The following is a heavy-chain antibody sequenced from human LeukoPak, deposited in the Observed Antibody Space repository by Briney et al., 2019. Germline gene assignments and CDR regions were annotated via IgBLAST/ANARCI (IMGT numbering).Heavy chain of an antibody. CDR1: GFTFRRYG. V-gene: IGHV3-30*18. CDR2: ISYDGSDE. D-gene: IGHD3-22*01. J-gene: IGHJ4*02. Sequence: PGGSLRLSCAASGFTFRRYGMHWVRQAPGKGLEWVALISYDGSDENYADSVKGRFTISRDNSKNMLYLEMNSLRVEDTAVFYCAECWGVEYSSGFYIGVDQWGRGTLVTVSS. CDR3: AECWGVEYSSGFYIGVDQ.